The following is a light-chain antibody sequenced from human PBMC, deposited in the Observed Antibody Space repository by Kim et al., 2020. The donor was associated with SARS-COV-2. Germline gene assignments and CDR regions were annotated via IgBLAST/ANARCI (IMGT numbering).Light chain of an antibody. Sequence: GKTVIISCTRSSGSIASNYMQWYQQRPGSAPTTVIYEDNQRPSGVPDRFSGSIDSSSNSASLTISGLKTEDEADYYCQSYDSSNQVFGGGTQLTVL. CDR3: QSYDSSNQV. CDR2: EDN. V-gene: IGLV6-57*03. J-gene: IGLJ3*02. CDR1: SGSIASNY.